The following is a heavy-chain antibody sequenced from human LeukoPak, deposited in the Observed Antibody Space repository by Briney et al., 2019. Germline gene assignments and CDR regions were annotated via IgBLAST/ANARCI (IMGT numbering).Heavy chain of an antibody. CDR2: ISAYNGNT. CDR1: GYTFTSYG. J-gene: IGHJ5*02. Sequence: GASVKVSCKASGYTFTSYGISWVRQAPGQGLEWMGWISAYNGNTNYAQKLQGRVTMTTDTSTSTAYMELRSLRSDDTAVYYCARGGYLGYCSSTSFWCPNWFDPWGQGTLVTVSS. D-gene: IGHD2-2*01. CDR3: ARGGYLGYCSSTSFWCPNWFDP. V-gene: IGHV1-18*01.